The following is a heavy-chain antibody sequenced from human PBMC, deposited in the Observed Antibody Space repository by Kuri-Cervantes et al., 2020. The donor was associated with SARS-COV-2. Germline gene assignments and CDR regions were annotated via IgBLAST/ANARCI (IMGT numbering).Heavy chain of an antibody. CDR3: ARWRWELPRFDY. CDR1: GGSISTYY. Sequence: SETLSLTCTVSGGSISTYYWSWIRQPPGKGLEWIAYIYYSGSTNYNPSLKSRVTISVDTSKNQFSLKLSSVTAADTAVYHCARWRWELPRFDYWGQGTLVTVSS. D-gene: IGHD1-26*01. CDR2: IYYSGST. V-gene: IGHV4-59*01. J-gene: IGHJ4*02.